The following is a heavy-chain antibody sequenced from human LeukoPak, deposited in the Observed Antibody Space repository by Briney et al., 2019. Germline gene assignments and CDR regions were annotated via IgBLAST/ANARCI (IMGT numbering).Heavy chain of an antibody. Sequence: GGSLRLSCAASGFTFSRYGMHWVRQAPGKGLEWVAVISYDGSNKYYADSVKGRFTISRDNSKNTLYLQMNSLRAEDTAVYYCAKDRRWLPVLEYRGQGALVTVSS. CDR2: ISYDGSNK. D-gene: IGHD5-24*01. J-gene: IGHJ4*02. CDR1: GFTFSRYG. CDR3: AKDRRWLPVLEY. V-gene: IGHV3-30*18.